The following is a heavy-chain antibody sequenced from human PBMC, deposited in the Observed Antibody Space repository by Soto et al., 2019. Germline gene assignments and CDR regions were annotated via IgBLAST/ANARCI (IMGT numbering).Heavy chain of an antibody. CDR3: ARDTYCSSTSCYRPYYYGMDV. D-gene: IGHD2-2*01. Sequence: VQLVESGGGVVQPGRSLRLSCAASGFTFSSYAMHWVRQAPGKGLEWVAVISYDGSNKYYADSVKGRFTISRDNSKNTLYLQMNSLRAEDTAVYYCARDTYCSSTSCYRPYYYGMDVWGQGTTVTVSS. CDR2: ISYDGSNK. J-gene: IGHJ6*02. V-gene: IGHV3-30-3*01. CDR1: GFTFSSYA.